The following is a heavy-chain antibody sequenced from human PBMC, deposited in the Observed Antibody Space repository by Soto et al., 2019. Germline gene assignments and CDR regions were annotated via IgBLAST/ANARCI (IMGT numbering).Heavy chain of an antibody. J-gene: IGHJ4*02. Sequence: QLQLQESGPGLVKPSETLSLTCTVSGGSISSSSYYWGWIRQPPGKGLECIGSIYYSGSNCYNPSVRSQVTLYVDTAKNQFSLKMRSVTGAGAGVCDCARHEAPGGWCFDYWGQGTLVTVSS. CDR1: GGSISSSSYY. V-gene: IGHV4-39*01. CDR2: IYYSGSN. CDR3: ARHEAPGGWCFDY. D-gene: IGHD6-19*01.